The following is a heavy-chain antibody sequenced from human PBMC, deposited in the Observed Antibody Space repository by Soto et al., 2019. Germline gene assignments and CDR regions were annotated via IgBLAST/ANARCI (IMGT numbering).Heavy chain of an antibody. V-gene: IGHV1-69*04. CDR1: GVTFTNDI. J-gene: IGHJ4*02. Sequence: SVKVSCKASGVTFTNDIITWVRQAPGQGLEWMGRIIPLLDIANYAQKFQGRVTITADKSTSTAYMELNSLRSEDTAVYYCVRDSPIGSTYSGYDGIDYWGQGTLVNVSS. CDR2: IIPLLDIA. CDR3: VRDSPIGSTYSGYDGIDY. D-gene: IGHD5-12*01.